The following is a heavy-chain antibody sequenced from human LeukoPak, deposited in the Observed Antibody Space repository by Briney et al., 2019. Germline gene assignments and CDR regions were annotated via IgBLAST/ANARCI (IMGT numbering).Heavy chain of an antibody. CDR1: GGSFSGYY. J-gene: IGHJ4*02. D-gene: IGHD4-17*01. Sequence: SETLSLTCAVYGGSFSGYYWSWIRQPPGKGLEWIGEINHSGSTNYNPSLKSRVTISVDTSKNQFSLKLSSVTAADTAVYYCASYGDYVWDYWGQGTLSPSPQ. CDR3: ASYGDYVWDY. V-gene: IGHV4-34*01. CDR2: INHSGST.